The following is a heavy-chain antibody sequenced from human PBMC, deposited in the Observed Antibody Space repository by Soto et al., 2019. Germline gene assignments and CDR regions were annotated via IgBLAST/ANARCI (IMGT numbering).Heavy chain of an antibody. D-gene: IGHD2-15*01. Sequence: EVQLLESGGGLVQPGGSLRLSCAASGFTFSSYAMSWVRQAPGKGLEWVSAISGSGGSTYYADSVKGRFTISRDNANNSTYLQMVSLRDEDTAVYYCARTLSWRRGPFDSWGQGTLVTVSS. CDR3: ARTLSWRRGPFDS. CDR1: GFTFSSYA. CDR2: ISGSGGST. V-gene: IGHV3-23*01. J-gene: IGHJ4*02.